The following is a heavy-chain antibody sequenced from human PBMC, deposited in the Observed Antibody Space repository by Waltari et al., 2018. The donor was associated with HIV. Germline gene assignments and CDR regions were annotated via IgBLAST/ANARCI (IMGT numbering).Heavy chain of an antibody. CDR1: GFTFSSYW. CDR2: INGDGSTT. D-gene: IGHD3-22*01. J-gene: IGHJ5*02. CDR3: ARIAYDSSGYGRFDP. V-gene: IGHV3-74*02. Sequence: VQLVESGGGLVQPGGSLRLSCAASGFTFSSYWMHWVRQAPGKGLVWVSRINGDGSTTSYADSVKGRFTISRDNAKNTLYLQMNSLRAEDTAVYYCARIAYDSSGYGRFDPWGQGTLVTVSS.